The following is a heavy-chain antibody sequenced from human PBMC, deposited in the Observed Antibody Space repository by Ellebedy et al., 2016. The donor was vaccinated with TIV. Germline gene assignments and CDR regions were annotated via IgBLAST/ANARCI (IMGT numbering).Heavy chain of an antibody. CDR2: IKSKIDGGTT. Sequence: GESLKISXAASGYTFSDHHMSWIRQAPGKGLEWVGHIKSKIDGGTTDYAAPVKGRFSISRHDSKSTLYLQMNSLKNEDTAVYYCTTDRRGSYDVPLDNWGQGTMVTVSS. CDR3: TTDRRGSYDVPLDN. J-gene: IGHJ3*02. CDR1: GYTFSDHH. V-gene: IGHV3-15*01. D-gene: IGHD1-26*01.